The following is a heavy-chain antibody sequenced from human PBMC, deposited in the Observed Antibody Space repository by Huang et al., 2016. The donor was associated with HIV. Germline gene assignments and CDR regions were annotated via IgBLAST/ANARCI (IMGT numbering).Heavy chain of an antibody. J-gene: IGHJ4*02. D-gene: IGHD3-22*01. CDR3: ARDPRIQSWLNFFDY. V-gene: IGHV3-74*01. Sequence: EVQLVESGGGLVQPGGSLRLSCAASGFSISSYWMHWVRQAPGKGLGGVSRINSDGSSTSYADSVKGRFTISRDNAKNTRYLQRNSLRAEDTAVYYCARDPRIQSWLNFFDYWGQGTLVSVSS. CDR1: GFSISSYW. CDR2: INSDGSST.